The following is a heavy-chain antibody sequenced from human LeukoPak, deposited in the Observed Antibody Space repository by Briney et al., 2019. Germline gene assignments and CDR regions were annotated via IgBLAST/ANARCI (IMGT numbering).Heavy chain of an antibody. Sequence: SETLSLTCTVSGDSFSSVTDYWAWIRQPPGKGLEWIASGDYSGGTYYNPSLESRVAISADMSKNQFSLKLTSVTGADTAVYYCARDGGRTSSDAVEIWGQGTMVIVSS. CDR3: ARDGGRTSSDAVEI. CDR2: GDYSGGT. J-gene: IGHJ3*02. D-gene: IGHD2-2*01. V-gene: IGHV4-39*07. CDR1: GDSFSSVTDY.